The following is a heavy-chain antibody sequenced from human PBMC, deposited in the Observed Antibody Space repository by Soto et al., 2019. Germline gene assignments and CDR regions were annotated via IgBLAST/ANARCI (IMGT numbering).Heavy chain of an antibody. D-gene: IGHD3-22*01. J-gene: IGHJ4*02. V-gene: IGHV4-31*03. CDR1: GGPISSGGYY. Sequence: SETLSLTCTVSGGPISSGGYYWSWIRQHPGKGLEWIGYIYYSGSTYYNPSLKSRVTISVDTSKNQFSLKLSSVTAADTAVYYCARDLPHYYDSSGYHRGYFDYWGQGTLVTVSS. CDR3: ARDLPHYYDSSGYHRGYFDY. CDR2: IYYSGST.